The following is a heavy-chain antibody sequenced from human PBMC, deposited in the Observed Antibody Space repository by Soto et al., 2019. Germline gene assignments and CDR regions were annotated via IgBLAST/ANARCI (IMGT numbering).Heavy chain of an antibody. Sequence: SETLSLTCTVSGGSLSSSGYYWGWIRQPPGKGLEWIGSIYYSGSTYYNPSLKSRVTISVDTSKNQFSLKLSSATAADTAVYYCARRDGYGYLDYWGQGTLVTVSS. CDR2: IYYSGST. D-gene: IGHD3-10*01. J-gene: IGHJ4*02. V-gene: IGHV4-39*01. CDR3: ARRDGYGYLDY. CDR1: GGSLSSSGYY.